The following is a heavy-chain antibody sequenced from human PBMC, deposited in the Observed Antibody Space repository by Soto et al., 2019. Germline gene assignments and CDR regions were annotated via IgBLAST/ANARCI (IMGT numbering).Heavy chain of an antibody. CDR2: IYHSGST. CDR3: ARRRDSSGDAFDI. V-gene: IGHV4-30-2*01. D-gene: IGHD3-22*01. CDR1: GGSISSGDYY. J-gene: IGHJ3*02. Sequence: SETLSLTCTVSGGSISSGDYYWSWIRQPPGKGLEWIGYIYHSGSTYYNPSLKSRVTISVDRSKNQFSLKLSSVTAADTAVYYWARRRDSSGDAFDIWGQGTMVTVSS.